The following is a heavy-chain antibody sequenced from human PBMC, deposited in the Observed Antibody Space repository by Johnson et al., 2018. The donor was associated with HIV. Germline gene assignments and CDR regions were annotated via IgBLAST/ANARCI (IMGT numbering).Heavy chain of an antibody. CDR1: GFTFSDYY. CDR2: IYSGGST. CDR3: ARGRDGYNLDAFDI. D-gene: IGHD5-24*01. Sequence: VQLVESGGGVVQPGRSLRLSCAASGFTFSDYYMSWVRQAPGKGLEWVSVIYSGGSTYYADSVKGRFTISRDNSKNTLYLQMNSLRAEDTAVYYCARGRDGYNLDAFDIWGQGTMVTVSS. J-gene: IGHJ3*02. V-gene: IGHV3-66*01.